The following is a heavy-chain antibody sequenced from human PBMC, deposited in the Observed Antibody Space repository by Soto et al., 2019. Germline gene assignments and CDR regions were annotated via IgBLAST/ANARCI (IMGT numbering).Heavy chain of an antibody. Sequence: GGSQRLSCTASGVNFRSYGMHWVRQAPGKGLEWVAVIWYDGSNKYYADSVKGRFTISRDNSKNTLYLQMNSLRAEDTAVYYCARDPFFSGSGIDWFDPWGQGTLVTVSS. J-gene: IGHJ5*02. CDR1: GVNFRSYG. CDR2: IWYDGSNK. D-gene: IGHD3-10*01. CDR3: ARDPFFSGSGIDWFDP. V-gene: IGHV3-33*01.